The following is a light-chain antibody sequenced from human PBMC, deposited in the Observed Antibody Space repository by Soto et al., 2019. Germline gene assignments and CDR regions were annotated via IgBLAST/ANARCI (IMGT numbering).Light chain of an antibody. CDR1: SSDVGGYNY. J-gene: IGLJ1*01. CDR2: DVS. V-gene: IGLV2-14*01. Sequence: QSVLTQPASVSGSPGQSITISCTGTSSDVGGYNYVSWYQQHPGKAPKLMIYDVSSRPSGVSNRFSGSKSGNTASLTISGLQAEDEADYYCSSYTSSTTEVFGTGTQLTVL. CDR3: SSYTSSTTEV.